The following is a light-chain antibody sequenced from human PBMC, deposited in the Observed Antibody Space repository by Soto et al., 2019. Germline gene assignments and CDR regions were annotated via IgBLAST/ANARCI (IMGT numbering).Light chain of an antibody. V-gene: IGKV3-11*01. CDR1: QSVSSY. CDR3: QQRSNWLT. J-gene: IGKJ4*01. CDR2: DAS. Sequence: EIVLTQSPATLYLSPGERATLSCRASQSVSSYLAWYQQKPGQAPRLLIYDASNRATGIPARFSGSGSGTDFTLTISSREPEDCAVYYCQQRSNWLTFGGGTKVEIK.